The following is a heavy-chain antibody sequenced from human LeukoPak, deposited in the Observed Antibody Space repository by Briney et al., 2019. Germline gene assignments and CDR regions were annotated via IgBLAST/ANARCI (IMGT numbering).Heavy chain of an antibody. V-gene: IGHV4-39*07. CDR2: INHSGST. Sequence: KASETLSLTCTVSGGSISISSYCWSWIRQPPGKGLEWIGEINHSGSTNYNPSLKSRVTISVNTSKNQFSLKLSSVTAADTAVYYCARGTMTTVTYYFDYWGQGTLVTVSS. J-gene: IGHJ4*02. CDR3: ARGTMTTVTYYFDY. D-gene: IGHD4-17*01. CDR1: GGSISISSYC.